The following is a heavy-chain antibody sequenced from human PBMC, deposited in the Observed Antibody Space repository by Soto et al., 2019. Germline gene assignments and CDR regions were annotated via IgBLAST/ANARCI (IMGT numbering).Heavy chain of an antibody. D-gene: IGHD5-12*01. Sequence: GGSLRLSCAASGFIFTNYAMNWVRQAPGKGLEWVSVIGGRGNSAYYADSVQGRFTISRDNSKNTLSLQMSSLTADDTAIYYCVREGRGPFDFWGRGTMVTVSS. CDR2: IGGRGNSA. V-gene: IGHV3-23*01. CDR3: VREGRGPFDF. CDR1: GFIFTNYA. J-gene: IGHJ3*01.